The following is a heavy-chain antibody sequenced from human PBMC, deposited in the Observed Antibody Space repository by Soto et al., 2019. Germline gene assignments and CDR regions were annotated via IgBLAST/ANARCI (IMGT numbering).Heavy chain of an antibody. J-gene: IGHJ4*02. V-gene: IGHV1-18*01. CDR1: GYRFSDYG. D-gene: IGHD3-16*01. CDR2: INTDRGNA. CDR3: ARGFIPENY. Sequence: QVHLVQSEGEVKKPGASVKVSCKTSGYRFSDYGISWVREAPGQGLEWMGWINTDRGNAKYEQRFQGGVTVTTDPSTRTVFLELTSLKFDDAAVYYCARGFIPENYWGQGTRVTVSS.